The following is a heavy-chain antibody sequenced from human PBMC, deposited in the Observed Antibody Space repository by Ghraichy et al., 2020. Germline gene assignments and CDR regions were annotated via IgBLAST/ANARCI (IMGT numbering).Heavy chain of an antibody. V-gene: IGHV3-66*01. CDR3: ARDPTGGGYPPASDY. CDR1: GFTVSSNY. D-gene: IGHD2-8*02. J-gene: IGHJ4*02. Sequence: GGSLRLSCAASGFTVSSNYMSWVRQAPGKGLEWVSIIYSGGSTYYADSVKGRFTISRDNSKNTLYLQMNSLRAEDTAVYYCARDPTGGGYPPASDYWGQGTLVTVSS. CDR2: IYSGGST.